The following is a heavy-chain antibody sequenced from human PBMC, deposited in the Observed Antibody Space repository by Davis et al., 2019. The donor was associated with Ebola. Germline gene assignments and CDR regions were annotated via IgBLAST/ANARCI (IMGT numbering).Heavy chain of an antibody. V-gene: IGHV3-7*01. D-gene: IGHD1-1*01. CDR2: IKQDGSEK. J-gene: IGHJ4*02. Sequence: PGGSLRLSCAASGFTFSNYIMNWVRQAPGKGLEWVANIKQDGSEKYYVDSVKGRFTISRDNAKNSLYLQMNSLRAEDTAVYYCARDGHNWNDVTYWGQGTLVTVSS. CDR1: GFTFSNYI. CDR3: ARDGHNWNDVTY.